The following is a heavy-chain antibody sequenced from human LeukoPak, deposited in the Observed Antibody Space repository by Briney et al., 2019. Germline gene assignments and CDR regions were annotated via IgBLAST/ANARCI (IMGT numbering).Heavy chain of an antibody. J-gene: IGHJ5*02. Sequence: PGGSLRLSCAASGFNFSNYAMSWVRQAPGKGLEWVSAISGSGGSAFYADSVKGRFTISKDNSKNTLYLQMSSLRAEDTAVYYCAIAKTTFSWFDPWGQGTLVTVSS. CDR1: GFNFSNYA. D-gene: IGHD1-7*01. V-gene: IGHV3-23*01. CDR3: AIAKTTFSWFDP. CDR2: ISGSGGSA.